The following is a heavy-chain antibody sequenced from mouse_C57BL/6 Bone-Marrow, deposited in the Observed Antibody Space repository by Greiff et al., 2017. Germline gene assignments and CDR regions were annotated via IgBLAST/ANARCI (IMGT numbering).Heavy chain of an antibody. CDR1: GYAFSSSW. CDR3: ARSGGSSLYWYFDV. J-gene: IGHJ1*03. V-gene: IGHV1-82*01. Sequence: VQLQESGPELVKPGASVKISCKASGYAFSSSWMNWVKQRPGKGLEWIGRIYPGDGDTNYNGKFKGKATLTADKSSSTAYMQLSSLTSEDSAVYFCARSGGSSLYWYFDVWGIGTTVTVSS. D-gene: IGHD1-1*01. CDR2: IYPGDGDT.